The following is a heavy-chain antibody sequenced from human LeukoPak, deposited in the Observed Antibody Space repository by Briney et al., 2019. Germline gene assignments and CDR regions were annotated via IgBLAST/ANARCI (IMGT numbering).Heavy chain of an antibody. CDR2: IYYSGST. J-gene: IGHJ5*02. V-gene: IGHV4-39*01. CDR1: GGSISSSSYY. CDR3: ERHIGDYGGNSVWFDP. D-gene: IGHD4-23*01. Sequence: SETLSLTCTVSGGSISSSSYYWGWIRQPPGKGLEWIGSIYYSGSTYYNPSLKSRVTISVDTSKNQFSLKLSSLTAADTAVYYCERHIGDYGGNSVWFDPWGQGTLVTVSS.